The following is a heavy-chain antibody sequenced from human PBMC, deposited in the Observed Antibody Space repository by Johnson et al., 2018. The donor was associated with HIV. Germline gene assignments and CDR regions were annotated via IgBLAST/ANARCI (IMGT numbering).Heavy chain of an antibody. D-gene: IGHD1-26*01. CDR1: GFTFDDYA. V-gene: IGHV3-48*03. J-gene: IGHJ3*02. CDR3: ARDLGVGGTVPRSVAFDI. CDR2: ISSSGSTI. Sequence: VQLVESGGGVVQPGGSLRLSCAASGFTFDDYAMHWVRQAPGKGLEWVSYISSSGSTIYYADSVKGRFTISRDNAKNSLYLQMNSLRAEDTALYYCARDLGVGGTVPRSVAFDIWGQGTMVTVSS.